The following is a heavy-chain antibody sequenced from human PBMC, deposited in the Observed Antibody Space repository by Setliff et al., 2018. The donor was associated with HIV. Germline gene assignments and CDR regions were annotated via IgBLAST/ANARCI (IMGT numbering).Heavy chain of an antibody. CDR1: GYIFTGYY. Sequence: ASVKVSCKPSGYIFTGYYVHWVRRAPGQGFEWMGWINPDNGHTQYGQKFQGRLTLTRDTCIRTAYMELSRLTFDDTAMYYCARDRRAGVYYYTDVWGTGTKVTVSS. CDR3: ARDRRAGVYYYTDV. J-gene: IGHJ6*03. V-gene: IGHV1-2*02. CDR2: INPDNGHT. D-gene: IGHD7-27*01.